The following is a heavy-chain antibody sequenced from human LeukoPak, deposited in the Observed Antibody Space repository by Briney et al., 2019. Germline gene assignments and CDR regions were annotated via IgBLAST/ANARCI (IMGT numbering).Heavy chain of an antibody. CDR2: ISRDGGKT. Sequence: GGSLRLSCAASGFTFDDYAMHWVRQAPGKGLEWVSLISRDGGKTYYADSVKGRFTISRDNSKNTLFLQMDSLRAEDTAVYYCARDRSTTHFDYWGQGTLVTVSS. CDR1: GFTFDDYA. V-gene: IGHV3-43*02. J-gene: IGHJ4*02. CDR3: ARDRSTTHFDY. D-gene: IGHD5/OR15-5a*01.